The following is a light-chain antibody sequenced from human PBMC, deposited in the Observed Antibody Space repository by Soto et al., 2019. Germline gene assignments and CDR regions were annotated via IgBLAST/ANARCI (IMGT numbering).Light chain of an antibody. CDR3: QQYESTPPT. V-gene: IGKV4-1*01. J-gene: IGKJ2*01. CDR1: QSVLYSSNNKNY. CDR2: WAS. Sequence: DIVMTQSPDSLAVSLGERATINCKSSQSVLYSSNNKNYLAWYQQRPGQPPKLLIYWASTRESGVPDRVSGSGSGTAFTITITSLQAEDVAVYYCQQYESTPPTFGQGTKVESK.